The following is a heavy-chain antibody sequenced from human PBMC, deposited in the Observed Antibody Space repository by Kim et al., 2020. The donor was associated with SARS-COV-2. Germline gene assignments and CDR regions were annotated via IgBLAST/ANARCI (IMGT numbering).Heavy chain of an antibody. CDR1: GYTFTGYY. CDR3: ALLLSSSPELGYYYGMDV. CDR2: INPNSGGT. Sequence: ASVKVSCKASGYTFTGYYMHWVRQAPGQGLEWMGRINPNSGGTNYAQKFQGRVTMTRDTSISTAYMELSRLRSDDTAVYYCALLLSSSPELGYYYGMDVWGQGTTVTVSS. V-gene: IGHV1-2*06. D-gene: IGHD6-6*01. J-gene: IGHJ6*02.